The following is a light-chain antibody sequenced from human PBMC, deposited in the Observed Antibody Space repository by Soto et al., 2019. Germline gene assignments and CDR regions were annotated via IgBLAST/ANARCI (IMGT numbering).Light chain of an antibody. CDR2: AAS. CDR1: QSISSY. Sequence: DIQMTQSPSSLSASVGDRVTITCRASQSISSYLNWYQQKPGKAPKLLIYAASSLQSGVPSRFSGSGSRTDFTLTISSLQPEDFATYYCQHGGTFGQGTKLEIK. V-gene: IGKV1-39*01. CDR3: QHGGT. J-gene: IGKJ2*02.